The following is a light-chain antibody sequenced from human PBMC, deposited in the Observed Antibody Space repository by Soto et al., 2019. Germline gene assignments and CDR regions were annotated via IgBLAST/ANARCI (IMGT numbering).Light chain of an antibody. CDR3: QQYGSSPWT. J-gene: IGKJ1*01. CDR1: QSVSSSF. V-gene: IGKV3-20*01. Sequence: EIVLTQSPGTLSLSPGERATLSCRASQSVSSSFLAWYQQKPGQAPRLLIYGASSRATGIPDRFSGRGSGTDFTLTISRLEPEDFAVYYCQQYGSSPWTFCQGTKVEIK. CDR2: GAS.